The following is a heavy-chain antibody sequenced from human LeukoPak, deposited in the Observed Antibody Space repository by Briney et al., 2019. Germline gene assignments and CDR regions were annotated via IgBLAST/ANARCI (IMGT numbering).Heavy chain of an antibody. CDR3: ARRASYNYDYFDY. V-gene: IGHV4-59*08. D-gene: IGHD3-22*01. CDR1: GDSISSYS. J-gene: IGHJ4*02. CDR2: IYHSGAT. Sequence: SETLSLTCTVSGDSISSYSWSWIRQPPGKGLEWIGYIYHSGATNYNPSLKSRVTMSVDTSKNQFSLKLSSVTAADTAVYYCARRASYNYDYFDYWGQGTLVTVSS.